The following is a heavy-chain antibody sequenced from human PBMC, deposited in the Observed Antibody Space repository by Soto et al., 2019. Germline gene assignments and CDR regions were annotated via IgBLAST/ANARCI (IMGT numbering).Heavy chain of an antibody. CDR2: IYSDGST. CDR1: GFTVSSNY. Sequence: PGGSLRLSCAASGFTVSSNYMTWVSQAPGKGLEWVSVIYSDGSTNYADSVKGRFTISRDDSKNTLFLQMNSLRAEDTAVYYCATAKLLLPWLFDYWGQGTLVTVSS. CDR3: ATAKLLLPWLFDY. J-gene: IGHJ4*02. V-gene: IGHV3-66*01. D-gene: IGHD2-15*01.